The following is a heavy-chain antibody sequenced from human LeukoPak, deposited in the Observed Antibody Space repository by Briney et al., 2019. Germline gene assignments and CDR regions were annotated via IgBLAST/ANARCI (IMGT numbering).Heavy chain of an antibody. D-gene: IGHD5-24*01. Sequence: PSETPSLTCSVSGGSISRSSYYWGWIRQPPGKGLEWIGSLYYSGNTYHNPSLKSRVTISVDTSKNQFSLKLSSVTAADTAVYYCARQDVEMATADYWGQGTLVTVSS. CDR2: LYYSGNT. CDR1: GGSISRSSYY. J-gene: IGHJ4*02. CDR3: ARQDVEMATADY. V-gene: IGHV4-39*01.